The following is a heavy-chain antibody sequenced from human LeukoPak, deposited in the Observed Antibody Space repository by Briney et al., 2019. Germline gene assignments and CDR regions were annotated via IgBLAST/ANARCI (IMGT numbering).Heavy chain of an antibody. CDR3: GRTVPLDSSGYYPSWIDY. CDR2: IHIGGTT. J-gene: IGHJ4*02. D-gene: IGHD3-22*01. V-gene: IGHV3-53*01. CDR1: GFTVSSNY. Sequence: GGSLRLSCAASGFTVSSNYMTWVRQAPGKGLEWVSVIHIGGTTYYADSVKGRFTISRDNSKNTLYLQMNSLRAEDTAVYYCGRTVPLDSSGYYPSWIDYWGQGTLVTVSS.